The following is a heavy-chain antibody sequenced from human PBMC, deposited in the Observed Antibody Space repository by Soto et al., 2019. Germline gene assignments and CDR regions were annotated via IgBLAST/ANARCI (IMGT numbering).Heavy chain of an antibody. D-gene: IGHD2-15*01. CDR3: TRDPGGWPDN. V-gene: IGHV1-3*01. J-gene: IGHJ4*02. CDR2: INAGNGNT. CDR1: GYTFTSYA. Sequence: QVQLVQSGAEVKKPGASVKVSCKASGYTFTSYAMHWVRQAPGQRLEWMGRINAGNGNTKYSPKFQGRVTITRDTSGSTAYREASNLRTGQTVVEYWTRDPGGWPDNWGQGTRVPFS.